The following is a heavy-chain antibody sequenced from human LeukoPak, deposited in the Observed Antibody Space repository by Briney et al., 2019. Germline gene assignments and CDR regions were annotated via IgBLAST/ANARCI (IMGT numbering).Heavy chain of an antibody. J-gene: IGHJ4*02. CDR2: IIPIFGTA. Sequence: ASVKVSCKASGGTLSSYAISWVRQAPGQGLEWMGGIIPIFGTANYAQKFQGRVTITADESTSTAYMELSSLRSEDTAVYYCALRGLYSYANDYWGQGTLVTVSS. V-gene: IGHV1-69*13. CDR3: ALRGLYSYANDY. D-gene: IGHD5-18*01. CDR1: GGTLSSYA.